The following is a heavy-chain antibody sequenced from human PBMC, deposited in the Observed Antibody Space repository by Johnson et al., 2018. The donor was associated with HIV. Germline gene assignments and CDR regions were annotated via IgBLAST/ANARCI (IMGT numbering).Heavy chain of an antibody. V-gene: IGHV3-33*01. D-gene: IGHD7-27*01. Sequence: QVQLVESGGGVVQPGRSPRLSCAASGFIFSSYGMHWVRQAPGKGLEWVAVIWYDGSNKYYADSVKGRFTISRDNSKNIAYLQMNSLKTEETAVYYCTGGRDLRAFDIWGKGTMVTVSS. CDR3: TGGRDLRAFDI. CDR1: GFIFSSYG. J-gene: IGHJ3*02. CDR2: IWYDGSNK.